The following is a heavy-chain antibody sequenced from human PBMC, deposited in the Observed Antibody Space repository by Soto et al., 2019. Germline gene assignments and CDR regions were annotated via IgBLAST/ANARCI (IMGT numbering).Heavy chain of an antibody. J-gene: IGHJ4*02. V-gene: IGHV1-69*01. CDR1: GGTFSSYA. CDR2: IIPIFGTA. Sequence: QVQLVQSGAEVKKPGSSVKVSCKASGGTFSSYAISWVRQAPGQGLEWMGGIIPIFGTANYAQKFQGRVTINADESTSTAYMELSSLRSEDTAVYYCARGGGDYVWGSYRHTPLDYWGQGTLVTVSS. CDR3: ARGGGDYVWGSYRHTPLDY. D-gene: IGHD3-16*02.